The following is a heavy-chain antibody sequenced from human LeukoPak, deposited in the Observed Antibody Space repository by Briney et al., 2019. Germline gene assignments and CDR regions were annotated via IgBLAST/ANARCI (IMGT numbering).Heavy chain of an antibody. CDR1: GFTFSNYI. CDR3: ARVGGYYSDY. J-gene: IGHJ4*02. V-gene: IGHV3-48*01. CDR2: ISGSRTTI. D-gene: IGHD3-22*01. Sequence: GGSLRLSCAASGFTFSNYIMSWVRQAPGKGLEWVSYISGSRTTIYYADSVKGRFTISKDNSNNMLYLQMNSLRAEDTAVYYCARVGGYYSDYWGQGTLVTVSS.